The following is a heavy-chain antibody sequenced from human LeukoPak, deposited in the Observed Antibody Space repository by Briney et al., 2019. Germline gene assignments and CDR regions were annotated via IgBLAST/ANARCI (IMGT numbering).Heavy chain of an antibody. J-gene: IGHJ4*02. CDR1: GFTVSSNY. Sequence: PGGSLRLSCAASGFTVSSNYMSWVRQAPGKGLEWVSVIYSGGSTYYADSVKGRFTISRDNSKNTLYLQMNSLRAEDTAVYYCARGPRRGATTHVRFDYWGQGTLVTVSS. CDR3: ARGPRRGATTHVRFDY. V-gene: IGHV3-66*01. D-gene: IGHD1-26*01. CDR2: IYSGGST.